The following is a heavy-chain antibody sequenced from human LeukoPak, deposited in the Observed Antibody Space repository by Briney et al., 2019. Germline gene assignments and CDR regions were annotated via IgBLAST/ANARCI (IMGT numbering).Heavy chain of an antibody. V-gene: IGHV4-59*01. Sequence: SETLSLTCTVSGVSISIYYWSWIRQPPGKGLEWIGYIYNSESTYYNPSLKSRVTISLDTSKNQFPLRLNSVTAADTAVYYCARVKGSNWFDPWGQGTLVTVSS. J-gene: IGHJ5*02. CDR2: IYNSEST. D-gene: IGHD6-6*01. CDR3: ARVKGSNWFDP. CDR1: GVSISIYY.